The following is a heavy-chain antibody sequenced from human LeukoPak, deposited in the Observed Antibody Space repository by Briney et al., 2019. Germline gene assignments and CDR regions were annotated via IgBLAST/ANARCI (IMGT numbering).Heavy chain of an antibody. V-gene: IGHV3-30*02. D-gene: IGHD6-19*01. CDR3: AGLYSSGSKVGY. CDR1: GFTFSSYG. Sequence: GALSLSCAASGFTFSSYGMHWVRQAPGKGLEWVAFIRYDGSNKYYADSVKGRFTISRDNSKNTLYLQMNSLRAEDTAVYYCAGLYSSGSKVGYWGQGTLVTVSS. J-gene: IGHJ4*02. CDR2: IRYDGSNK.